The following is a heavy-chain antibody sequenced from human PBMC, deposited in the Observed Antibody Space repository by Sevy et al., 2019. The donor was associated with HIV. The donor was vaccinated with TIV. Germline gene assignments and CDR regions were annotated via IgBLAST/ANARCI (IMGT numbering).Heavy chain of an antibody. J-gene: IGHJ4*02. V-gene: IGHV3-23*01. D-gene: IGHD6-19*01. CDR1: GFTFSTYA. Sequence: GGSLRLSCAASGFTFSTYAMNWVRQAPGKGLEWVSTVSSTGSAKYYAHSVQGRFTISRDNSKNTLYLQMNGLRADDTAVYFCASAVTGRFDYWGQGSLVTVSS. CDR3: ASAVTGRFDY. CDR2: VSSTGSAK.